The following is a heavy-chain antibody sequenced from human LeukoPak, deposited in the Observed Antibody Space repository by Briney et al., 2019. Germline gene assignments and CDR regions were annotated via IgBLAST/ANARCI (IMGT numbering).Heavy chain of an antibody. Sequence: HPGGSLRLSCAASGFTFSSYGMHWVRQAPGKGLEWVAFIRYDGSNKYYADSVKGRFTISRDNSKNTLYLQMNSLRAEDTAVYYCAKAPGQYYYDSSGYRYYYYMDVWGKGTTVTISS. CDR2: IRYDGSNK. J-gene: IGHJ6*03. CDR3: AKAPGQYYYDSSGYRYYYYMDV. V-gene: IGHV3-30*02. CDR1: GFTFSSYG. D-gene: IGHD3-22*01.